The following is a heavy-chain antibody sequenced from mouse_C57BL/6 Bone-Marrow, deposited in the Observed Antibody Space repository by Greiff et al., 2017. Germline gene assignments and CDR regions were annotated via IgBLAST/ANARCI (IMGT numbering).Heavy chain of an antibody. V-gene: IGHV7-3*01. D-gene: IGHD1-1*01. CDR3: ARWVLYYGSSYWYFDV. CDR1: GFTFTDYY. J-gene: IGHJ1*03. CDR2: IRNKANGYTT. Sequence: EVKLMESGGGLVQPGGSLSLSCAASGFTFTDYYMSWVRQPPGKALEWLGFIRNKANGYTTEYSASVKGRFTISRDNSQSILYLQMNALRAEDSATYYCARWVLYYGSSYWYFDVWGTGTTVTVSS.